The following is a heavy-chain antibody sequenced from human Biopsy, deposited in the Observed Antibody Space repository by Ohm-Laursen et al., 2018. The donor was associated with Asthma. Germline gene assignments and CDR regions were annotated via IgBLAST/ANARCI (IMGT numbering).Heavy chain of an antibody. CDR1: GDSFSNYA. V-gene: IGHV1-69*01. CDR3: ARGYSGSDRIVYYYSGLEV. CDR2: LIPVLGTP. J-gene: IGHJ6*02. Sequence: VSSVKVSCKASGDSFSNYAISWVRQAPGQGLEWMGGLIPVLGTPDHAQMFEGRVTITAVESTSTAYMELSSLSSEDTAVYYCARGYSGSDRIVYYYSGLEVWGQGTTVTVSS. D-gene: IGHD5-12*01.